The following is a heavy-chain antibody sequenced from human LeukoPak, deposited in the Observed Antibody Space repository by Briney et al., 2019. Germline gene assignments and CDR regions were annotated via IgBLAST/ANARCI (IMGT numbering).Heavy chain of an antibody. CDR1: GGSISSYY. D-gene: IGHD5-12*01. CDR3: ARSRDGYTLDY. Sequence: PSETLFLTCTVSGGSISSYYWSWIRQPPGKGLEWIGYIYYSGSTNYNPSLKSRVTISVDTSKNQFSLKLSSVTAADTAVYYCARSRDGYTLDYWGQGTLVTVSS. V-gene: IGHV4-59*08. CDR2: IYYSGST. J-gene: IGHJ4*02.